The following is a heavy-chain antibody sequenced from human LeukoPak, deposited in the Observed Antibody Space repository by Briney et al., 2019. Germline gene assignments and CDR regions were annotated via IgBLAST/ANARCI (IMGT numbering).Heavy chain of an antibody. CDR2: IIPIFGTA. D-gene: IGHD2-2*01. Sequence: SVKVSCKASGGTFSGYAISWVRQAPGQGLEWMGGIIPIFGTANYAQKFQGRVTITADESTSTAYMELSSLRSEDTAVYYCARTRYCSSTSCLADYWGQGTLVTVSS. V-gene: IGHV1-69*13. CDR1: GGTFSGYA. J-gene: IGHJ4*02. CDR3: ARTRYCSSTSCLADY.